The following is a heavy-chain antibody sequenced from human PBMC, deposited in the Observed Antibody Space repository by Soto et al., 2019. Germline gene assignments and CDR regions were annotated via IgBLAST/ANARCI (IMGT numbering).Heavy chain of an antibody. J-gene: IGHJ4*02. D-gene: IGHD3-16*02. Sequence: GGSLRLSCAASGFTFSSYSMNWVRQAPGKGLEWVSSISSSSSYIYYADSVKGRFTISRDNAKNSLYLQMNSLRAEDTAVYYCARDDGGVIADTYYFDYWGKGTLVTVSS. CDR3: ARDDGGVIADTYYFDY. V-gene: IGHV3-21*01. CDR2: ISSSSSYI. CDR1: GFTFSSYS.